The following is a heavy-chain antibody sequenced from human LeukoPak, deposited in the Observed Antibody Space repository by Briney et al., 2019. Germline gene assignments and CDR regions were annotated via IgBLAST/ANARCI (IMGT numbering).Heavy chain of an antibody. CDR1: GGSFSGYY. V-gene: IGHV4-34*01. CDR2: IYHSGST. CDR3: ASYCGGDCYENWFDP. J-gene: IGHJ5*02. D-gene: IGHD2-21*02. Sequence: KASETLSLTCAVYGGSFSGYYWSWIRQPPGKGLEWIGEIYHSGSTNYNPSLKSRVTISVDKSKNQFSLKLSSVTAADTAVYYCASYCGGDCYENWFDPWGQGTLVTVSS.